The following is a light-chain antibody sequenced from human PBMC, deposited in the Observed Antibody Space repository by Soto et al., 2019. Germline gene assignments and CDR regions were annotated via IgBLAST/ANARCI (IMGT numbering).Light chain of an antibody. J-gene: IGKJ5*01. CDR3: HQYGTSPPIT. V-gene: IGKV3-20*01. CDR2: GAS. CDR1: QSVSNNY. Sequence: EIVLTQSPGTLSLSTGERATLSCRAIQSVSNNYLAWYQQKPGQAPRLLIYGASNRATGIPDRFSGSGSGTDFTLTISRLEPEDFAVYFCHQYGTSPPITSGQGTRLEIK.